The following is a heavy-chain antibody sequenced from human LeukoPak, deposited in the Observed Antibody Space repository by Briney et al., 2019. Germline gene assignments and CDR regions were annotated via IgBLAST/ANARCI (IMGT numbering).Heavy chain of an antibody. V-gene: IGHV4-34*01. CDR1: GGSFSGYY. CDR2: INHSGSA. J-gene: IGHJ4*02. D-gene: IGHD4-17*01. CDR3: ARGQGTVTTH. Sequence: PSETLSLTCAVSGGSFSGYYWTWTRQPPGKGLEWIGEINHSGSANHSPSLSSRVTISLDMSENQFSLKLTSVTAADTAVYYCARGQGTVTTHWGQGTLVTVSS.